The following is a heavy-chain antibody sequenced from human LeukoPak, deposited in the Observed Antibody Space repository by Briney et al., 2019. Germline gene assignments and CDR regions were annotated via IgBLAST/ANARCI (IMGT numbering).Heavy chain of an antibody. D-gene: IGHD3-10*01. V-gene: IGHV3-7*01. CDR1: GFTFTTYW. CDR3: TGSFGELSFFAH. Sequence: GESLRLSCAASGFTFTTYWMTWVRQAPGKGLEWVANINQDGSEKYFVDSVKGRFTISRDNAKNSLYLQMSSLRAEDTAVYYCTGSFGELSFFAHWGQGTLVTVSS. CDR2: INQDGSEK. J-gene: IGHJ4*02.